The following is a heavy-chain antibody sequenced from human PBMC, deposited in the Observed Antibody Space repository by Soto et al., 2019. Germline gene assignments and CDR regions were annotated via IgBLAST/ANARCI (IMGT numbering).Heavy chain of an antibody. CDR2: IIPIFGTA. J-gene: IGHJ5*02. CDR1: GGTFSSYA. CDR3: ARXSRNYYDSSGYLNWFDP. D-gene: IGHD3-22*01. V-gene: IGHV1-69*13. Sequence: VKVSCKASGGTFSSYAISWVRQAPGQGLEWMGGIIPIFGTANYAQKFQGRVTITADESTSTAYMELSSLRSEDTAVYYCARXSRNYYDSSGYLNWFDPWGQGTLVTVSS.